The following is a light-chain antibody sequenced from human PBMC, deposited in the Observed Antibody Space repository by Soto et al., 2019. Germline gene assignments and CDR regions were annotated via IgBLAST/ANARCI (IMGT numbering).Light chain of an antibody. V-gene: IGKV3-11*01. J-gene: IGKJ1*01. Sequence: EIVLTQSPATLSLSPGERATLSCRASQSVSSYLAWYQQKPGQAPRLLIYDASNRATGIPARFSGSGSGTDFTLTISSLEPEDFVVYYCQQRSNWPITFGQGTKVDIK. CDR2: DAS. CDR1: QSVSSY. CDR3: QQRSNWPIT.